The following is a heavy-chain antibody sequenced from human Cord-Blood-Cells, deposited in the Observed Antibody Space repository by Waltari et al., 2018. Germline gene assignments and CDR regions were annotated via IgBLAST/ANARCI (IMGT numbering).Heavy chain of an antibody. J-gene: IGHJ5*02. Sequence: QVQLVQSGAEVKKPGAYVKVSCTASGYTFTSYAMHGVRQAPGQRLEWMGWINAGNGNTKYSQKFQGRVTITRDTSASTAYMGLSSLRSEDTAVYYCARSRPGYSSSWYWFDPWGQGTLVTVSS. CDR2: INAGNGNT. V-gene: IGHV1-3*01. D-gene: IGHD6-13*01. CDR3: ARSRPGYSSSWYWFDP. CDR1: GYTFTSYA.